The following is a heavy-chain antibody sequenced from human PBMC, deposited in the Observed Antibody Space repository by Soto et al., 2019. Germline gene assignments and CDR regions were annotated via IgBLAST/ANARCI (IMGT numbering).Heavy chain of an antibody. Sequence: ASVKVSCKASGYTFTSYGISWVRQAPGQGLKWMGWISAYNGNTNYAQKLQGRVTMTTDTSTSTAYMELRSLRSDDTAVYYCARDKGVGAAYYYYYGMDVWGQGTTVTGSS. CDR2: ISAYNGNT. V-gene: IGHV1-18*01. CDR1: GYTFTSYG. J-gene: IGHJ6*02. D-gene: IGHD2-15*01. CDR3: ARDKGVGAAYYYYYGMDV.